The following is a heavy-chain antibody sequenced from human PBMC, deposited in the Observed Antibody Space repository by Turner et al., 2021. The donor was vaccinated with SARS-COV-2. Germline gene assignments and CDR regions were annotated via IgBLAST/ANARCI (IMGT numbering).Heavy chain of an antibody. V-gene: IGHV4-59*01. D-gene: IGHD3-3*01. CDR2: IYYRGST. J-gene: IGHJ5*01. CDR1: GGSISSDF. CDR3: ARELRFNWLDS. Sequence: QVQLQESGPGLVKPSETLSLTCTVSGGSISSDFWSWIRQPPGKGLEWIGYIYYRGSTNYNPSLKSRVTMSVDTSKNQFSLKLRSVTAEDTAVYYCARELRFNWLDSWGQGTLVTVSS.